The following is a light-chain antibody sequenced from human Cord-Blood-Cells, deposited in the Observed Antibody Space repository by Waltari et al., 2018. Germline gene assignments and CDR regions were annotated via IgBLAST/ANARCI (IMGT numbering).Light chain of an antibody. CDR1: SSDVGGYNY. V-gene: IGLV2-14*01. J-gene: IGLJ1*01. Sequence: QSALTQPPPVSASPAHSIPISCTGTSSDVGGYNYVSWYQQHPGKAPKLMIYDVSKRPSGVSNRFSGSKSGNTASLTISGLQAEDEADYYCSSYTSSSTYVFGTGTKVTVL. CDR2: DVS. CDR3: SSYTSSSTYV.